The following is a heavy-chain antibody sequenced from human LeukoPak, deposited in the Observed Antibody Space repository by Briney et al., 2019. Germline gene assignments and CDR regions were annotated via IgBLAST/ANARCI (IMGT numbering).Heavy chain of an antibody. Sequence: SSVKVSCKASGGTFSSYAISWVRQAPGQGLEWMGGIIPIFGTANYAQKFQGRVTITADESTSTAYMELSSLRSDDTAVYYCARYDSSGSPNWFDPWGQGTLVTVSS. CDR2: IIPIFGTA. D-gene: IGHD6-19*01. CDR3: ARYDSSGSPNWFDP. CDR1: GGTFSSYA. V-gene: IGHV1-69*01. J-gene: IGHJ5*02.